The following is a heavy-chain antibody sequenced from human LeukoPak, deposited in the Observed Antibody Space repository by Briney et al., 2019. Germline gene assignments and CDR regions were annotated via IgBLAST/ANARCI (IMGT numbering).Heavy chain of an antibody. V-gene: IGHV4-59*01. CDR1: GDSISSYY. D-gene: IGHD3-22*01. CDR3: ARFPSDSSGYNDAFDI. CDR2: IYYSGST. J-gene: IGHJ3*02. Sequence: SEALSLTCTLSGDSISSYYWSWIRQPPGEGLEWIGYIYYSGSTNYNPSLKSRVTISVDTSKNQFSLKLSSVTAADTAVYYCARFPSDSSGYNDAFDIWGQGTMATVSS.